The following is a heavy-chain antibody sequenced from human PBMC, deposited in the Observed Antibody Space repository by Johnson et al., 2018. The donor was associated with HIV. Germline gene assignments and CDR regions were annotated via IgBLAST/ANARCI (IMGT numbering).Heavy chain of an antibody. Sequence: QVQLVESGGGVVQPGGSMRLSCAASGFSFSNYGMHWVRQAPGKGLEWVAFIRYDGSNKSYTDSVKGRFPISSDNSKNTLYLQMNSLRAEDTAVYYCAKGPLYYYDSRLGSGAFDIWGQGTMVTVSS. J-gene: IGHJ3*02. CDR3: AKGPLYYYDSRLGSGAFDI. V-gene: IGHV3-30*02. D-gene: IGHD3-22*01. CDR2: IRYDGSNK. CDR1: GFSFSNYG.